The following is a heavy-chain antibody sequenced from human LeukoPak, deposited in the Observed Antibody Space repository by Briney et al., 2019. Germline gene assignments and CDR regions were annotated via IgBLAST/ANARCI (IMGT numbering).Heavy chain of an antibody. Sequence: GGSLRLSCGASGFSFSSNWMSWVRQAPGRGLEWVANIKQDGSEKHYVDSVKGRFTISRDNAKNSLFLQMNSLRAEDTAVYYCARLLSGNYFDYWGQGTLVTVSS. CDR1: GFSFSSNW. CDR3: ARLLSGNYFDY. V-gene: IGHV3-7*01. D-gene: IGHD3-10*01. J-gene: IGHJ4*02. CDR2: IKQDGSEK.